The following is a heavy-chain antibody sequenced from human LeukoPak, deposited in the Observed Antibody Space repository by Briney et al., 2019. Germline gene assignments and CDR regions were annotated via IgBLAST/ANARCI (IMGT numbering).Heavy chain of an antibody. J-gene: IGHJ6*03. CDR3: VRPISYYYGSGKPMDV. CDR2: INHSGST. Sequence: TPSETLSLTCAVYGGSFSGYYWSWIRQPPGKGLEWIGEINHSGSTNYNPSLKSRVTISVDTSKNQFSLKLSSVTAADTAVYYCVRPISYYYGSGKPMDVWGKGTTVTISS. V-gene: IGHV4-34*01. D-gene: IGHD3-10*01. CDR1: GGSFSGYY.